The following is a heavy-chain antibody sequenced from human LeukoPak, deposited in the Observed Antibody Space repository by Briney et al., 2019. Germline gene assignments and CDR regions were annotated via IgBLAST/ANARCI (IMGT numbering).Heavy chain of an antibody. Sequence: SETLSLTCAVYGGSFSGYYWSWIRQPPGKGLEWIGEINHSGSTNYNPSLKSRVTISVDTSKNQFSLKLSSVTAADTAVYYCAREAGAYGDYVGLYFFDFWGQGTLVTVSS. V-gene: IGHV4-34*01. CDR1: GGSFSGYY. D-gene: IGHD4-17*01. CDR3: AREAGAYGDYVGLYFFDF. J-gene: IGHJ4*02. CDR2: INHSGST.